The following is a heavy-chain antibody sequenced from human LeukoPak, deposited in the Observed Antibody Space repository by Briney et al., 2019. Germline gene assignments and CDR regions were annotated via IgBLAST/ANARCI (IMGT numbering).Heavy chain of an antibody. Sequence: GGSLRLSCAASGFTFNTYGMSWVRQAPGKGLEWVSSINWNGGSTGYADSVKGRFTISRDNAKNSLYLQMNSLRVEDTALYYCARESLVDYNFYYMDVWGKGTTVTVSS. CDR1: GFTFNTYG. V-gene: IGHV3-20*04. D-gene: IGHD1-26*01. CDR2: INWNGGST. J-gene: IGHJ6*03. CDR3: ARESLVDYNFYYMDV.